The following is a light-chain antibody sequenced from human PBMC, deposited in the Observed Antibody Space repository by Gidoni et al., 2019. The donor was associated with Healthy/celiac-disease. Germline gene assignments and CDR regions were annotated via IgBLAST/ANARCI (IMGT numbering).Light chain of an antibody. CDR2: KDS. CDR3: QSADSSGTYVV. J-gene: IGLJ2*01. Sequence: SYELTQPPSVSVSLVQTARSTCSGEALPEQYADWYQQKPGQAPVLGIYKDSERPSGIPERFSGSSSGTTVTLTISGVQAEDEAYYYCQSADSSGTYVVFGGGTKLTVL. CDR1: ALPEQY. V-gene: IGLV3-25*03.